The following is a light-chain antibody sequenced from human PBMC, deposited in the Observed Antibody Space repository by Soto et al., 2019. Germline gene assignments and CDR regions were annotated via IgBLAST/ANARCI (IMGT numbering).Light chain of an antibody. CDR3: YSYTSSSTYG. J-gene: IGLJ1*01. Sequence: QSVLTQPASVSGSPGQSITISCTGTSSDVGGYNYVSWYQQHPAKAPKVMIYDVSNRPSGVSNRFSGSKSGNTASLTISGLQAEDEADYYCYSYTSSSTYGFGTGTKVTVL. CDR1: SSDVGGYNY. CDR2: DVS. V-gene: IGLV2-14*03.